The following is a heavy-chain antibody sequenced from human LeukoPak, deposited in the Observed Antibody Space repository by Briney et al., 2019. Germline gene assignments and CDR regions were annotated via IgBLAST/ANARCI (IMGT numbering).Heavy chain of an antibody. J-gene: IGHJ4*02. D-gene: IGHD3-10*01. CDR3: ATAPNKYGSRLDY. V-gene: IGHV3-30*03. Sequence: GRSLRLSCAASGFTFSTYDMHWVRQAPGKGLEWVAVISYDGSDKYYADSVKGRFTISRDNSKNTLYLQMNSLRPEDTAMYYCATAPNKYGSRLDYWGQGTLVTVSS. CDR2: ISYDGSDK. CDR1: GFTFSTYD.